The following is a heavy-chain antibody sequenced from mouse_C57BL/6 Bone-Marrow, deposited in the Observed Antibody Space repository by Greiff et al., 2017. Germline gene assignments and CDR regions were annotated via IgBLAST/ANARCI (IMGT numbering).Heavy chain of an antibody. CDR1: GYTFTSYG. CDR3: ARDAYNYFDG. J-gene: IGHJ2*01. D-gene: IGHD6-5*01. V-gene: IGHV1-81*01. Sequence: VQLQQSGAELARPGASVKLSCKASGYTFTSYGISWVKQRTGQGLEWIGEIFPRSGNTYYNEKFKGKATLTADKYSRTAYMELRSLTSEYSAVYFCARDAYNYFDGWGQGTTLTVSS. CDR2: IFPRSGNT.